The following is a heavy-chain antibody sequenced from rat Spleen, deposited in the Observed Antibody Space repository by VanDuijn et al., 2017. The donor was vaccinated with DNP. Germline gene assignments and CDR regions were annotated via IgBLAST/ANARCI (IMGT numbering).Heavy chain of an antibody. D-gene: IGHD4-3*01. CDR2: MSSGGST. CDR3: TRDPLYNSGALDV. V-gene: IGHV2S12*01. Sequence: QMQLQESGPGLVQPSQTLSLTCTVSGFSLTRDGVTWVRQPPGRGLEWLAAMSSGGSTYYNSTLKSRLSISRDTSKSQVFLKSDSLQIEDTAIYFCTRDPLYNSGALDVWGQGISVTVSS. CDR1: GFSLTRDG. J-gene: IGHJ4*01.